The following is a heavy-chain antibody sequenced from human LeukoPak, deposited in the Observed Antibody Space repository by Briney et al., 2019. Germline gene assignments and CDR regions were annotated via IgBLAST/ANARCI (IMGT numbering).Heavy chain of an antibody. CDR3: AGGDIVVVPAAMVGYSPYFDY. CDR1: GGTFSSYA. D-gene: IGHD2-2*01. Sequence: GASVKVSCKASGGTFSSYAISWVRQAPGQGLEWMGGIIPIFGTANYAQKFQGRVTITTDESTSTAYMELSSLRSEDTAVYYCAGGDIVVVPAAMVGYSPYFDYWGQGTLVTVSS. J-gene: IGHJ4*02. CDR2: IIPIFGTA. V-gene: IGHV1-69*05.